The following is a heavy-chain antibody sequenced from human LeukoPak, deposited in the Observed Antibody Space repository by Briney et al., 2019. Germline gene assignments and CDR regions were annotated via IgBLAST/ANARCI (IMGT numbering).Heavy chain of an antibody. D-gene: IGHD3-22*01. CDR1: GGTFVSYT. CDR2: IISIFGTA. J-gene: IGHJ4*02. Sequence: ASVKVSCKASGGTFVSYTISWVRQAPGQGLEWMGGIISIFGTANYAQKFQGRVTITADESTSTAYMELSSLRSEDTAVYYCASVHDAYDSSGYYFDYWGQGTLVTVSS. V-gene: IGHV1-69*13. CDR3: ASVHDAYDSSGYYFDY.